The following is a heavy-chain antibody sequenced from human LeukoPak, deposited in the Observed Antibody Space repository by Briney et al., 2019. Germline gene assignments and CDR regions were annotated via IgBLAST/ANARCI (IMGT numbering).Heavy chain of an antibody. D-gene: IGHD3-22*01. J-gene: IGHJ3*02. Sequence: PGGSLRLSCAASGFTFSSFATSWVRQAPGKGLEWVSGISTSGVSTYYADSVKGRFTISRDNSKNTLYLQMNSLRAEDTAVYYCAKGFYDNSASGVFDIWGQGTMVTVSS. CDR2: ISTSGVST. V-gene: IGHV3-23*01. CDR3: AKGFYDNSASGVFDI. CDR1: GFTFSSFA.